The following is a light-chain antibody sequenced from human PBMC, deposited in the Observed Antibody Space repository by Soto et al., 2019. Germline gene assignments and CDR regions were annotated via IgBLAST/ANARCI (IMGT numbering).Light chain of an antibody. CDR2: EVS. Sequence: QSALTQPPSASGSPGQSVTISCTGTSSDVGGYNYVSWYQQHPGKAPKLMINEVSKRPSGVPDRFSGSKSGDMASLTVSGLRAEDEADYYCSSYAGSNNWVFGGGTKVTVL. V-gene: IGLV2-8*01. CDR1: SSDVGGYNY. CDR3: SSYAGSNNWV. J-gene: IGLJ3*02.